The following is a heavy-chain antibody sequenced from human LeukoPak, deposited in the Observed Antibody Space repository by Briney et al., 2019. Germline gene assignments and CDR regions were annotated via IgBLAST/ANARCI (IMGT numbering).Heavy chain of an antibody. CDR1: GGSISSGDYY. CDR3: ARHYDGSPSLDY. V-gene: IGHV4-30-4*01. J-gene: IGHJ4*02. CDR2: IYYSGST. D-gene: IGHD3-16*01. Sequence: SETLSLTCTVSGGSISSGDYYWSWIRQPPGKGPEWIGYIYYSGSTYYNPSLKSRVTISVDTSKNQFSLKLSSVTAADTAVYYCARHYDGSPSLDYWGQGTLVTVSS.